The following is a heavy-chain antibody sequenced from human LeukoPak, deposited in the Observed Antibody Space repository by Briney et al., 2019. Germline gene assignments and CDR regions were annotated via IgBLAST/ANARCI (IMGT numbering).Heavy chain of an antibody. J-gene: IGHJ5*02. Sequence: SETLSLTCTVSGGSISSGSYYWSWIRQPAGTGLEWIGRIYTSGSTNYNPSLKSRVTISVDTSKNQFSLKLSSVTAADTAVYYCAGERGVLGNWFDPWGQGTLVTVSS. CDR3: AGERGVLGNWFDP. D-gene: IGHD3-10*01. V-gene: IGHV4-61*02. CDR2: IYTSGST. CDR1: GGSISSGSYY.